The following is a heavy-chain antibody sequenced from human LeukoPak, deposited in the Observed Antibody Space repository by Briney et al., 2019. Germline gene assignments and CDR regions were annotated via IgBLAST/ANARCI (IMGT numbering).Heavy chain of an antibody. D-gene: IGHD1-7*01. J-gene: IGHJ4*02. CDR3: ATSRTFDY. Sequence: PGGSLRLSCAASGFTFSSSAMSWVRQAPGKGLEWVANIKQDGSEKYYVDSVKGRFTISRDNAENSLYLQMNSLRAEDTAVYYCATSRTFDYWGQGTLVTVSS. V-gene: IGHV3-7*01. CDR1: GFTFSSSA. CDR2: IKQDGSEK.